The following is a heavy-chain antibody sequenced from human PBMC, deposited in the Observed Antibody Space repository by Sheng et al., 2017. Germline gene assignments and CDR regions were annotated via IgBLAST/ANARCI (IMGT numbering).Heavy chain of an antibody. Sequence: QVQLQESGPGLVKPSETLSLTCTVSGGSISSYYWSWIRQPAGKGLEWIGRIYTSGSTNYNPSLKSRVTMSVDTSKNQFSLKLSSVTAADTAVYYCARDRLEWLFPSWFDPWGQGPWSPSPQ. D-gene: IGHD3-3*01. CDR2: IYTSGST. CDR3: ARDRLEWLFPSWFDP. CDR1: GGSISSYY. J-gene: IGHJ5*02. V-gene: IGHV4-4*07.